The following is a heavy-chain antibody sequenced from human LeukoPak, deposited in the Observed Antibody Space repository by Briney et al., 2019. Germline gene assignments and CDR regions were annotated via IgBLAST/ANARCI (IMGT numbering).Heavy chain of an antibody. V-gene: IGHV3-21*01. Sequence: GGSLRLSCAASGFTFSSYSMNRVRQAPGKGLEWVSSSGSYIYYADSVKGRFTISRDNAKNSLYLQMNSLRAEDTAVYYCARSGNYFDSWGQGTLVTVSS. CDR3: ARSGNYFDS. D-gene: IGHD1-26*01. CDR1: GFTFSSYS. CDR2: SGSYI. J-gene: IGHJ4*02.